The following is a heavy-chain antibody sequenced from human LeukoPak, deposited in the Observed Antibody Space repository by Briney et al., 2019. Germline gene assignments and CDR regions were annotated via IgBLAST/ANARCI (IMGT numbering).Heavy chain of an antibody. CDR2: ISYDGSNK. V-gene: IGHV3-30*18. CDR1: GFTFSSYG. D-gene: IGHD5-12*01. J-gene: IGHJ4*02. CDR3: AKGAFSGYDFFY. Sequence: GRSLRLSCAASGFTFSSYGMHWVRQAPGKGLEWVAVISYDGSNKYYADSVKGRFTISRDNSKNTLYLQMNSLGAEDTAVYYRAKGAFSGYDFFYWGQGTLVTVSS.